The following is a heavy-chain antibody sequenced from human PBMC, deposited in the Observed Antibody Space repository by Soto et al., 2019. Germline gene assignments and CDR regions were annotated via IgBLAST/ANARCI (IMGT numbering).Heavy chain of an antibody. Sequence: PSETLSLTCAVYGGSFSGYYWSWIRQPPGKGLEWIGEINHSGSTNYNPSLKSRVTISVDTSKNQFSLKLSSVTAADTAVYYCARSYCSSTSCYAFDIWGQGTMVPVSS. J-gene: IGHJ3*02. D-gene: IGHD2-2*01. V-gene: IGHV4-34*01. CDR3: ARSYCSSTSCYAFDI. CDR1: GGSFSGYY. CDR2: INHSGST.